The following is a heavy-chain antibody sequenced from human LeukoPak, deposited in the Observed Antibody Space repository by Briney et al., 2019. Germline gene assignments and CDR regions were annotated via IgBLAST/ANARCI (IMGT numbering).Heavy chain of an antibody. J-gene: IGHJ4*02. CDR3: ARSHYTLPYYFDY. Sequence: PGRSLRLSCAASGFTFSSYAMHWVRQAPGKGLEWAAVISYDGSNKYYADSVKGRFTISRDNSKNTLYLQMNSLRAEDTAVYYCARSHYTLPYYFDYWGQGTLVTVSS. V-gene: IGHV3-30-3*01. CDR2: ISYDGSNK. D-gene: IGHD1-26*01. CDR1: GFTFSSYA.